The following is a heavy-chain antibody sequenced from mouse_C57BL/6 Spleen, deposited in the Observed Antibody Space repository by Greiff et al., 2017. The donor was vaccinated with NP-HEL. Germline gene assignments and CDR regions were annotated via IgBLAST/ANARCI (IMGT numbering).Heavy chain of an antibody. CDR2: INPNNGGT. CDR1: GYTFTDYN. Sequence: EVQLQESGPELVKPGASVKIPCKASGYTFTDYNMDWVKQSHGKSLEWIGDINPNNGGTIYNQKFKGKATLTVDKSSSTAYLELRSLTSEDTAVYYCARRMILLYYFDYWGQGTTLTVSS. V-gene: IGHV1-18*01. J-gene: IGHJ2*01. CDR3: ARRMILLYYFDY. D-gene: IGHD2-3*01.